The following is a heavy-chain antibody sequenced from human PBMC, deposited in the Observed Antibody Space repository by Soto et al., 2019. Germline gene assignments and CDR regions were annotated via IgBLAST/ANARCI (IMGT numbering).Heavy chain of an antibody. CDR2: IYFNAKT. Sequence: QVQLLESGPGLVKASQTLSLTCSISGGSISSGGYYWSWVRQRPGKGLEWIGYIYFNAKTYYNPSLKPRVTTSVGTSKSQFSLRLSSVTAADAAVYYCARQITMVRGIDFWGPGISVSVSS. V-gene: IGHV4-31*03. J-gene: IGHJ4*02. CDR1: GGSISSGGYY. CDR3: ARQITMVRGIDF. D-gene: IGHD3-10*01.